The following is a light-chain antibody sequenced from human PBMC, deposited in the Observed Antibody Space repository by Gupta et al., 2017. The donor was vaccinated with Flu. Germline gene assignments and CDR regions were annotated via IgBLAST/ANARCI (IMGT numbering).Light chain of an antibody. CDR2: SAL. Sequence: THLISSALSMKSGVPSRFSGSGSGTVFTLTVSSLQPEDVATYYCQQSYSTPLTFGGGTKVEIK. CDR3: QQSYSTPLT. J-gene: IGKJ4*01. V-gene: IGKV1-39*01.